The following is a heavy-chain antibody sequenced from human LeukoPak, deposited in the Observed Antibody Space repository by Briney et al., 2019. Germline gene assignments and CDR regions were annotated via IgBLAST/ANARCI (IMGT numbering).Heavy chain of an antibody. J-gene: IGHJ6*02. CDR2: IRYDGSNK. V-gene: IGHV3-33*01. CDR3: ARDFGSSGWYRDYYYGMDV. CDR1: GFTFSSYG. Sequence: GGSLRLSCAASGFTFSSYGMHWVRQAPGKGLEWVAVIRYDGSNKYYADSVKGRFTISRDNSKNTLYLQMNSLRAEDTAVYYCARDFGSSGWYRDYYYGMDVWGQGTTVTVSS. D-gene: IGHD6-19*01.